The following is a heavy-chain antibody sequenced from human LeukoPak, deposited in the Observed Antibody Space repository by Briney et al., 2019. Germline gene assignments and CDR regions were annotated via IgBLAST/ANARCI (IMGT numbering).Heavy chain of an antibody. J-gene: IGHJ4*02. CDR2: IKPDGSEK. Sequence: PGGSLRLSCAASGLTFTPYWMTWVRQAPGKGLEWVANIKPDGSEKYYVDFVKGRFTIYRDNAKNSLYLQMNSLRAEDTAVYYCARGGGTFDYWGQGTLVTVSS. CDR1: GLTFTPYW. D-gene: IGHD1-1*01. V-gene: IGHV3-7*01. CDR3: ARGGGTFDY.